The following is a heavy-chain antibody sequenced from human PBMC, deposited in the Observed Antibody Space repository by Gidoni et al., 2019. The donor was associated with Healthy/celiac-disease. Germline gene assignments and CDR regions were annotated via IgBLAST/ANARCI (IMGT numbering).Heavy chain of an antibody. D-gene: IGHD3-10*01. CDR2: IWYDGSNK. J-gene: IGHJ4*02. CDR1: GFPFSSYG. CDR3: AREYVLLWFGEGNRGRSLDY. Sequence: QVQPVESGGGVVQPGRFLRLSCAASGFPFSSYGMHVVRQAPGKGLEWVAVIWYDGSNKYYAASVKGRFTISRDNSKTTLYLQMNSLRAEDTAVYYCAREYVLLWFGEGNRGRSLDYWGQGTLVTVSS. V-gene: IGHV3-33*01.